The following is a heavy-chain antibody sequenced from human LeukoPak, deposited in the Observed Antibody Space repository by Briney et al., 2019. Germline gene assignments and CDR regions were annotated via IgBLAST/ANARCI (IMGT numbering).Heavy chain of an antibody. V-gene: IGHV3-21*01. D-gene: IGHD3-22*01. CDR3: ARDGHYYDSIGYAY. Sequence: GGSLRLSCAASGFTFSSYSMNWVRQAPGKGLEWVSSISSSSSYIYYADSVKGRFTISRDNAKNSLYLQMNSLRAEDTAVYYCARDGHYYDSIGYAYWGQGTLVTVSS. J-gene: IGHJ4*02. CDR1: GFTFSSYS. CDR2: ISSSSSYI.